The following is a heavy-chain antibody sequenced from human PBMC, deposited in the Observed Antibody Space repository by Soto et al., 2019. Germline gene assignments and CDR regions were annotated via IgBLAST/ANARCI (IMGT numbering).Heavy chain of an antibody. D-gene: IGHD1-1*01. CDR3: ARDRPDSNWNYYYYGMDV. CDR1: GYTFTSYG. Sequence: ASVKVSCKASGYTFTSYGISWVRQAPGQGLEWMGWISAYNGNTNYAQKLQGRVTMTTDTSTSTAYMEQRSLRSDDTAVYYCARDRPDSNWNYYYYGMDVWGQGTTVTVSS. V-gene: IGHV1-18*01. J-gene: IGHJ6*02. CDR2: ISAYNGNT.